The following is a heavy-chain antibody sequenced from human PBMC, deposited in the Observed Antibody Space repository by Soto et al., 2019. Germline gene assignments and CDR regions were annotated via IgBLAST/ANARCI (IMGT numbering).Heavy chain of an antibody. CDR3: AGDPDSHYNDSHASSYP. CDR2: IIPIIGII. V-gene: IGHV1-69*04. J-gene: IGHJ5*02. CDR1: GCTFSTYT. D-gene: IGHD4-4*01. Sequence: SVKVSCKASGCTFSTYTITWVRQAPGQGLEWMGRIIPIIGIINYAQKFQGRVTISADKFTGTAYMELTGLRSDDTAVYYCAGDPDSHYNDSHASSYPWGQGTLVTVPQ.